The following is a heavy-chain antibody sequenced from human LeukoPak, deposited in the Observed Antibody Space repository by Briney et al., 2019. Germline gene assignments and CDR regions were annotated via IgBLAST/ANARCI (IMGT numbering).Heavy chain of an antibody. D-gene: IGHD3-10*01. CDR3: ARDITGGYYYGSGSVNWFDP. Sequence: SVKVSCKASGGTFSTYDISWVRQAPGEGLEWMGGIIPIFGTANYAQKFQGRVTITADKSTSTAYMELSSLRSEDTAVYYCARDITGGYYYGSGSVNWFDPWGQGTLVTVSS. CDR1: GGTFSTYD. CDR2: IIPIFGTA. J-gene: IGHJ5*02. V-gene: IGHV1-69*06.